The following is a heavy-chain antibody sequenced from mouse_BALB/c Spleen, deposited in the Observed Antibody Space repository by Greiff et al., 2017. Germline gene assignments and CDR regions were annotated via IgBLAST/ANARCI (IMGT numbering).Heavy chain of an antibody. D-gene: IGHD1-1*01. CDR2: ISSGGSYT. CDR1: GFTFSSYG. J-gene: IGHJ4*01. Sequence: EVMLVESGGDLVKPGGSLKLSCAASGFTFSSYGMSWVRQTPDKRLEWVATISSGGSYTYYPDSVKGRFTISRDNAKNTLYLQMSSLKSEDTAMYYCARIYGSKDAMDYWGQGTSVTVSS. V-gene: IGHV5-6*01. CDR3: ARIYGSKDAMDY.